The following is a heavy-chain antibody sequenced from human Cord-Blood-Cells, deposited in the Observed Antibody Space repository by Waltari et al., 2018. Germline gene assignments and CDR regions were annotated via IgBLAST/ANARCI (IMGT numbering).Heavy chain of an antibody. J-gene: IGHJ4*02. D-gene: IGHD1-1*01. Sequence: EVQLVESGGGLVQPGGSLRLSCAASGFTVSSNNMSWVRQPPGKGLEWVSVIYSGGSTYYADSVKGRFTISRDNSKNTLYLQMNSLRAEDTAVYYCARVRYYYFDYWGQGTLVTVSS. CDR3: ARVRYYYFDY. V-gene: IGHV3-66*01. CDR2: IYSGGST. CDR1: GFTVSSNN.